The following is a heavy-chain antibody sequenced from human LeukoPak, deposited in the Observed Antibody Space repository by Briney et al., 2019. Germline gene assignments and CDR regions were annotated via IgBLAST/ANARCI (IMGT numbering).Heavy chain of an antibody. CDR3: ARDGGENWYYFDY. CDR1: GFTFSTYA. J-gene: IGHJ4*02. CDR2: MSYDGSLK. V-gene: IGHV3-30-3*01. D-gene: IGHD3-16*01. Sequence: PGGSLRLSCAASGFTFSTYAMHWVRQAPGKGLEWVGIMSYDGSLKYYADSVKGRFTISRDNSKNTLYLQMNSLRAEDTAVYYCARDGGENWYYFDYWGQGTLVTVSS.